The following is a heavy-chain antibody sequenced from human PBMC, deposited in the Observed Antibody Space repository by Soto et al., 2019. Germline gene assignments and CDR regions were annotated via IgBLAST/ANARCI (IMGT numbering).Heavy chain of an antibody. V-gene: IGHV4-59*01. CDR1: GGSISSYY. CDR3: ARVWGGAFDI. J-gene: IGHJ3*02. Sequence: QVQLQESGPGLVKPSETLSLTCTVSGGSISSYYWSWIRQPPGKGLEWIGYIYYSGSTNYNPSIKSRVTLSVDTSKNQFSLKLSSVTAADTAVYYCARVWGGAFDIWGQGTMVTVSS. D-gene: IGHD3-10*01. CDR2: IYYSGST.